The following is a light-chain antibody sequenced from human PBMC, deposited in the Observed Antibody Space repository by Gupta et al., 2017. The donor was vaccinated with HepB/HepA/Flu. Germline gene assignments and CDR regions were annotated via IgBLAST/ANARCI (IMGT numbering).Light chain of an antibody. CDR3: QQYYSTPCS. CDR2: WAS. CDR1: QSVLYSSNNKNY. J-gene: IGKJ2*04. V-gene: IGKV4-1*01. Sequence: DIVMTQSPASLAVSLGERATINCKSSQSVLYSSNNKNYLAWYQQKPGQPPKLLISWASTRESGVPDRFSGSGSGTDFTLTISSLQAEDVAVYYCQQYYSTPCSFGQGTKLEIK.